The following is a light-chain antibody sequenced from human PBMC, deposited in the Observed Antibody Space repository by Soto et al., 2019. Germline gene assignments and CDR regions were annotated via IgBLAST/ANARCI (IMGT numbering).Light chain of an antibody. J-gene: IGKJ5*01. CDR1: QSVRSN. V-gene: IGKV3-15*01. CDR3: QQYNNWPPIT. CDR2: GAS. Sequence: EREVTQSPATMSVSPGERATRSCRASQSVRSNLAWYQQKPGQAPRLLIYGASTRATGIPARFSGSGSGTEFTLTVSSLQSEDFAVYYCQQYNNWPPITFGQGTRLEI.